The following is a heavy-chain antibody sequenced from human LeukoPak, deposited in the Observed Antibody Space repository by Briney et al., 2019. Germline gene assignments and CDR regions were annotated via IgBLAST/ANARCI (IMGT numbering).Heavy chain of an antibody. V-gene: IGHV3-23*01. CDR1: GFTFSSYA. CDR3: AIPKWELLPYFEY. J-gene: IGHJ4*02. Sequence: QSGGSLRLSCAASGFTFSSYAMSWVRQAPGKGLEWVSSISGSSGTTYYADSVKGRFTISRDNSKNTLYLQVNRLRAEDTAVYYCAIPKWELLPYFEYWGQGTLVTVSS. D-gene: IGHD1-26*01. CDR2: ISGSSGTT.